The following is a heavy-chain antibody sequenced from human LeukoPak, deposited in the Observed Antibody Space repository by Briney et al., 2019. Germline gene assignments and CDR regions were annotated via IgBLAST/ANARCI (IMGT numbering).Heavy chain of an antibody. CDR3: ARQLYYYDSSGYYAFDP. CDR2: INHSGST. V-gene: IGHV4-34*01. D-gene: IGHD3-22*01. J-gene: IGHJ5*02. CDR1: GGSFSGYY. Sequence: PSETLSLTCAVYGGSFSGYYWSWIRQPPGKGLEWIGEINHSGSTNYNPSLKSRVTISVDTSKNQFSLKLSSVTAADTAVYYCARQLYYYDSSGYYAFDPWGQGTLVTVSS.